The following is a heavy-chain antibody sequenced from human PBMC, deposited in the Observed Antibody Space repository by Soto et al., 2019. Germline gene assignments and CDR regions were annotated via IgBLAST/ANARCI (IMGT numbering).Heavy chain of an antibody. CDR2: ISASGAGT. D-gene: IGHD3-22*01. CDR1: GLTFSSYA. V-gene: IGHV3-23*01. Sequence: GGSLRLSCVASGLTFSSYAMSWVRQAPGKGLEWVSAISASGAGTYYADSVKGRFSISRDKSKNALFLQLDSLRVEDTAIYYCAKDLSSLGWLALGAPFDSWGPGTLVTVSS. CDR3: AKDLSSLGWLALGAPFDS. J-gene: IGHJ4*02.